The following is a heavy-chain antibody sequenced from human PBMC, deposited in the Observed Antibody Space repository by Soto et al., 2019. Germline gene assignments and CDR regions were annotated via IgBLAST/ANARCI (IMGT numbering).Heavy chain of an antibody. CDR2: IYYSGST. CDR1: GGSVSSGSYY. Sequence: PSETLSLTCTVSGGSVSSGSYYWSWIRQPPGKGLEWIGYIYYSGSTNYNPSLKSRVTISVDTSKNQFSLKLSSVTAADTAVYYCARGSGTLEAAAGTGKLYWFDPWGQGTLVTVSS. J-gene: IGHJ5*02. CDR3: ARGSGTLEAAAGTGKLYWFDP. V-gene: IGHV4-61*01. D-gene: IGHD6-13*01.